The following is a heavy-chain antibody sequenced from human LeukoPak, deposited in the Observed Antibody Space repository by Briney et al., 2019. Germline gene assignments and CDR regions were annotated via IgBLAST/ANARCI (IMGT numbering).Heavy chain of an antibody. D-gene: IGHD6-13*01. Sequence: ASVKVSFKASGYTFTGYYMHWVRQAPGQGLEWMGWINPNSGGTNYAQKFQGRVTMTRDTSISTAYMELSRLRSDDTAVYYCARAHSYSSTVLDYWGQGTLVTVSS. J-gene: IGHJ4*02. CDR3: ARAHSYSSTVLDY. CDR1: GYTFTGYY. CDR2: INPNSGGT. V-gene: IGHV1-2*02.